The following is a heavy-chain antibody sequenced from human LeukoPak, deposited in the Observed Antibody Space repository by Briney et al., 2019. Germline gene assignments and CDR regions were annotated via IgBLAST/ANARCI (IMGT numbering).Heavy chain of an antibody. Sequence: GESLKISCKGSGYSFTSYWIAWVRQMPGKGLEWMGIIYPGDSDTRYSPSFQGQVTISADKSISTAYLQWSSLKASDTAMYYCAARTYYYDSSGYLRFDYWGQGTLVTVSS. J-gene: IGHJ4*02. D-gene: IGHD3-22*01. CDR1: GYSFTSYW. CDR2: IYPGDSDT. V-gene: IGHV5-51*01. CDR3: AARTYYYDSSGYLRFDY.